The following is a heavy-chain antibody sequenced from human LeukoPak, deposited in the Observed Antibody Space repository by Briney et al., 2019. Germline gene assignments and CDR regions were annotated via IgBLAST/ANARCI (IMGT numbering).Heavy chain of an antibody. CDR1: GHTFTGYY. J-gene: IGHJ4*02. Sequence: GASVKVSCKASGHTFTGYYMHWVRQAPGQGLEWMGWINPNSGGTNYAQKFQGRVTMTRDTSISTAYMELSRLRSDDTAVYYCARDWGNYDRYFDYWGQGTLVTVSS. V-gene: IGHV1-2*02. CDR3: ARDWGNYDRYFDY. D-gene: IGHD3-9*01. CDR2: INPNSGGT.